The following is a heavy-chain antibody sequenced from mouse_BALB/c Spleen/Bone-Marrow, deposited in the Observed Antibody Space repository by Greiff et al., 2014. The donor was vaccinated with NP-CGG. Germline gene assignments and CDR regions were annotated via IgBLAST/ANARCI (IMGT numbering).Heavy chain of an antibody. CDR3: AREGGAMDY. CDR1: GFTFSDYG. CDR2: ISTLAYSI. J-gene: IGHJ4*01. Sequence: EVQVVESGGGLVQPGGSRKLSCAASGFTFSDYGMAWVRQAPGKGPEWVAFISTLAYSIYYADTVTGRFTISRENAKNTLYLEMSSLRSEGTAMYYCAREGGAMDYWGQGTSVTVSS. V-gene: IGHV5-15*02.